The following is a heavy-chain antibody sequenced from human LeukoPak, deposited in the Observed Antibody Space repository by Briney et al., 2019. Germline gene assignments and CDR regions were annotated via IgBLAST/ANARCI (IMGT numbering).Heavy chain of an antibody. CDR1: GFTFSNAW. CDR3: TTVFLYGDYDLGY. Sequence: GGSLRLSCAASGFTFSNAWMSWVRRAPGKGLEWVGRIKSKTDGGTTDYAAPVKGRFTISRDDSKNTLYLQMNSLKTEDTAVYYCTTVFLYGDYDLGYWGQGTLVTVSS. J-gene: IGHJ4*02. D-gene: IGHD4-17*01. CDR2: IKSKTDGGTT. V-gene: IGHV3-15*01.